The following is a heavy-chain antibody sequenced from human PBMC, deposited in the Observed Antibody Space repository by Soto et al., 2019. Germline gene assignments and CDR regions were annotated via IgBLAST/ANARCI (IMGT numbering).Heavy chain of an antibody. Sequence: GGSLRLSCAASGFTFSNYAMHWVRQAPGKGLEWVAVISYDGSLKYYADSVKGRFTISRDNSKNTQYLQMNSLTTEDTALFYCARAPAEFSIAVSAPFDYWGQGTLVTVSS. CDR1: GFTFSNYA. CDR3: ARAPAEFSIAVSAPFDY. CDR2: ISYDGSLK. V-gene: IGHV3-30-3*01. D-gene: IGHD6-19*01. J-gene: IGHJ4*02.